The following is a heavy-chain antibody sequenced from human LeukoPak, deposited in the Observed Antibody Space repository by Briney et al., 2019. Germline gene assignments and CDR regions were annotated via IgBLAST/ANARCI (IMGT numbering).Heavy chain of an antibody. J-gene: IGHJ4*02. Sequence: PGGSLRLSCAASGFTFSSYAMHWVRQAPGKGLEWVAVISYDGSNKYYADSVKGRFTISRDNSKNTLYLQMNSLRAEDTAVYYCAKDGTTVVTVSYFDYWGQGTLVTVSS. CDR1: GFTFSSYA. CDR3: AKDGTTVVTVSYFDY. CDR2: ISYDGSNK. D-gene: IGHD4-23*01. V-gene: IGHV3-30-3*01.